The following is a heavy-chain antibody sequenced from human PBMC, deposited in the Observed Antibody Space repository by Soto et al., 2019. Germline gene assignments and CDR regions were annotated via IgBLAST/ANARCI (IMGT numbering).Heavy chain of an antibody. CDR1: GGTFSSYA. CDR2: IIPIFGTA. Sequence: QVQLVQSGAEVQKPGSSVKVSCKASGGTFSSYAISWVRQAPGQGLEWMGGIIPIFGTANYAQKFQGRVTITADESTSTAYMELSSLRSEDTAVYYCARDEGIVVPAAAIYYYYGMDVWGQGTTFTVSS. CDR3: ARDEGIVVPAAAIYYYYGMDV. V-gene: IGHV1-69*01. J-gene: IGHJ6*02. D-gene: IGHD2-2*01.